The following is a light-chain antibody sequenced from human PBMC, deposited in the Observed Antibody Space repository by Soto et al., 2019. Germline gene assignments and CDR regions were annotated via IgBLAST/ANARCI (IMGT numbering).Light chain of an antibody. V-gene: IGKV3-15*01. J-gene: IGKJ5*01. CDR1: QTVYNN. Sequence: IVMTQSPATLSVSPGEKATLSCRASQTVYNNLAWYQQKPGQAPRLLVYFASTRATGVPARFSGSGSGTEFTLTISSLQPDDFATYYCQQYKSYPITFGQGTRLEIK. CDR3: QQYKSYPIT. CDR2: FAS.